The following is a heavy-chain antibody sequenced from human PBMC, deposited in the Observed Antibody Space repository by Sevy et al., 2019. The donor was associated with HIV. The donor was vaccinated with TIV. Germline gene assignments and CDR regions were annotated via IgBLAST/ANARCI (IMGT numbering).Heavy chain of an antibody. D-gene: IGHD3-10*02. Sequence: GGSLRLSCAASGFAFSTYSMNWVRQAPGKGLEWVSSISGSGSYVYYADSVQGRVAISRDNAKSSLYLQMNSLRAEDTAVYYCVREAANVRYFDYWGQGTLVTVSS. J-gene: IGHJ4*02. CDR1: GFAFSTYS. V-gene: IGHV3-21*01. CDR3: VREAANVRYFDY. CDR2: ISGSGSYV.